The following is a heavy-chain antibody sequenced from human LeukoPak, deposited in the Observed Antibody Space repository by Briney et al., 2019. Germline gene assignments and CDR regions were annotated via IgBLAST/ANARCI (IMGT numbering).Heavy chain of an antibody. CDR3: ARDGYGNNYMDV. J-gene: IGHJ6*03. V-gene: IGHV3-53*01. CDR1: GFSVSSNF. CDR2: IYSGGTT. Sequence: GGFLRLSCAASGFSVSSNFMSWVRQAPGKGLEWVSVIYSGGTTYYADSVKGRFTISRDNSKNTLSLQMNNLRAEDTAVYYCARDGYGNNYMDVWGKGTTVTVSS. D-gene: IGHD1/OR15-1a*01.